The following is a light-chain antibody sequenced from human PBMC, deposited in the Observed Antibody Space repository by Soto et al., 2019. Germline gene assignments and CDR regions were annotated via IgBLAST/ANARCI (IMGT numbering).Light chain of an antibody. J-gene: IGLJ3*02. CDR1: SSNIGNTY. CDR3: AAWDDSLRGHWA. Sequence: QSVLTQPPSASGTPGQRVTISCSGSSSNIGNTYVNWYQQFPGTAPKLLIFSNDHRPSGVPDRFSGSKSGTSAYLAISGRRSEDEADYYCAAWDDSLRGHWAFGGGTKLTVL. CDR2: SND. V-gene: IGLV1-47*02.